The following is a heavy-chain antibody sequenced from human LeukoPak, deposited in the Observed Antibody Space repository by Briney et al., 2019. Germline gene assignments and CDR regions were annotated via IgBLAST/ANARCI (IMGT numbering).Heavy chain of an antibody. Sequence: SETLSLTCTVSGGSISSGSYYWSWIRQPAGKGLEWIGRIYTSGSTNYNPSLKSRVTISVDTSKNQFFLELSSVTAADTAVYYCAREAAAMVPFYFMDVWGKGTTVTISS. CDR2: IYTSGST. V-gene: IGHV4-61*02. J-gene: IGHJ6*03. CDR1: GGSISSGSYY. CDR3: AREAAAMVPFYFMDV. D-gene: IGHD5-18*01.